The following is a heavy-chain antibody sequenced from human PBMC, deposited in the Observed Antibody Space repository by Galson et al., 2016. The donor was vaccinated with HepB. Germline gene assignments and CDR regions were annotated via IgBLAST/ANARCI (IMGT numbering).Heavy chain of an antibody. CDR3: AREGTGGFDY. CDR2: INQYGSKK. Sequence: LRLSCAASGFTFNGYWMSWVRQAPGKGLEWVANINQYGSKKEYVDAVKGRFTISRDNAKNSLYLQMNSLRAEDTAVYHCAREGTGGFDYWGRGTLVTVSS. CDR1: GFTFNGYW. J-gene: IGHJ4*02. V-gene: IGHV3-7*01. D-gene: IGHD1/OR15-1a*01.